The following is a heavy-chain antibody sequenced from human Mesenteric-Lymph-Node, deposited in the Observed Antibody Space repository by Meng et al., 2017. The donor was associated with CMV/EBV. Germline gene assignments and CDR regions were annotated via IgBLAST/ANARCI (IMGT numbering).Heavy chain of an antibody. CDR1: GFTFDDYT. CDR2: ISWDGRNT. D-gene: IGHD6-13*01. J-gene: IGHJ4*02. CDR3: AKDSPPGTFFDY. V-gene: IGHV3-43*01. Sequence: GESLQISCAASGFTFDDYTMHWVRQAPGRGLEWVPLISWDGRNTYYADSVKGRFTISRDNSKNSLYLQMNSLRTEDTASYYCAKDSPPGTFFDYWGQGTLVTVSS.